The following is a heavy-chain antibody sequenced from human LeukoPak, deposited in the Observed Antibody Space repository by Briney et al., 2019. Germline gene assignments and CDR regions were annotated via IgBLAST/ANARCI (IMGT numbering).Heavy chain of an antibody. Sequence: SETLSLTCAVSGGSLISDNFYWGWIRQPPGKGLEGIGSIYYSGSTYYNPSLNSRVTISVDTSKNRFSLKLSSVTAADTAVYSCARLRGTYYWYFDYWGQGTLVTVSS. D-gene: IGHD1-26*01. J-gene: IGHJ4*02. CDR1: GGSLISDNFY. V-gene: IGHV4-39*01. CDR3: ARLRGTYYWYFDY. CDR2: IYYSGST.